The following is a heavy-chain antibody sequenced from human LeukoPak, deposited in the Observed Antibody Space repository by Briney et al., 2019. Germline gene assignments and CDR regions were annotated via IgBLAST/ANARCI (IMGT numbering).Heavy chain of an antibody. CDR1: GFTYSTYS. CDR2: ITSSSSTM. CDR3: ARLRYGEGY. Sequence: PGGSLRLSCAASGFTYSTYSMNWVRQAPGKGLEWVSYITSSSSTMFYADSVKGRFTISRDNAKNSLYLQMNSLRAEDTAVYYCARLRYGEGYWGQGTLVTVSS. V-gene: IGHV3-48*01. D-gene: IGHD4-17*01. J-gene: IGHJ4*02.